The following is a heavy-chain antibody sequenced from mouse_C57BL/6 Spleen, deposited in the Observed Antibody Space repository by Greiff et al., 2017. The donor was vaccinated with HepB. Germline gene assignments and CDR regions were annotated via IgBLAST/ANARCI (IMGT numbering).Heavy chain of an antibody. V-gene: IGHV1-19*01. CDR1: GYTFTDYY. CDR3: ARWKGDYYAMDY. CDR2: INPYNGGN. Sequence: EVQLQQSGPVLVKPGASVKMSCKASGYTFTDYYMNWVKQSHGKSLEWIGVINPYNGGNSYNQKFKGKATLTVDKSASTAYMELNSLTSDDSAVYYCARWKGDYYAMDYWGQGTSVTVSS. J-gene: IGHJ4*01.